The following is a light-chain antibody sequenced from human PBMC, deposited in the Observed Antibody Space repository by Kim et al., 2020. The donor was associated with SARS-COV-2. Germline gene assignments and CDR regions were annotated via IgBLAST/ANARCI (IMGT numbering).Light chain of an antibody. J-gene: IGLJ2*01. CDR2: GKN. CDR1: RLKSYY. V-gene: IGLV3-19*01. Sequence: ALGQTVRITFQGDRLKSYYASWYQQKPGQAPVLVIYGKNNRPSGIPDRFSGSSSGNTASLTITGAQAEDEADFCCNSRDSSGNHLVFGGGTQLTVL. CDR3: NSRDSSGNHLV.